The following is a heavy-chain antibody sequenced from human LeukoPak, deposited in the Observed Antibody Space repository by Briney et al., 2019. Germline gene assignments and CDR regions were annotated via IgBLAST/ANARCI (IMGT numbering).Heavy chain of an antibody. CDR3: ARDRAPGIAVAEHLDY. D-gene: IGHD6-19*01. Sequence: GGSLRLSCAASGFTFSSYGMHWVRQAPGKGLEWVAVIWYDGGNKYYADSVKGRFTISRDNSKNTLYLQMNSLRAEDTAVYYCARDRAPGIAVAEHLDYWGQGTLVTVSS. V-gene: IGHV3-33*01. J-gene: IGHJ4*02. CDR1: GFTFSSYG. CDR2: IWYDGGNK.